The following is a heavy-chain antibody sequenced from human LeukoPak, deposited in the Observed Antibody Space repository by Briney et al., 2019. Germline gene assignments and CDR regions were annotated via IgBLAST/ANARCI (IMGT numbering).Heavy chain of an antibody. CDR1: GYTFTDYY. CDR2: VDPEDGET. D-gene: IGHD3-22*01. Sequence: ASVKVSCKVSGYTFTDYYMHWLQQAPGKGLEWMGLVDPEDGETIYAEKFQGRVTITADTSTDTAYMELSSLRSEATAVYYCATVADSSALHSYYYYYYMDVWGKGTTVTVSS. J-gene: IGHJ6*03. CDR3: ATVADSSALHSYYYYYYMDV. V-gene: IGHV1-69-2*01.